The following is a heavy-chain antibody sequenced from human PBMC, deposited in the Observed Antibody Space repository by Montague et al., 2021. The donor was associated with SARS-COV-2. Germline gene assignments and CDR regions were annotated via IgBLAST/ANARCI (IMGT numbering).Heavy chain of an antibody. CDR3: ARRGSSVWGVTVSAELDY. CDR1: GGSISGYY. J-gene: IGHJ4*02. D-gene: IGHD3-10*01. V-gene: IGHV4-34*01. CDR2: INHSGST. Sequence: SETLSLTCAVYGGSISGYYWSWLRQPPEKGLEWIGEINHSGSTNNNPSFKSRVTISVDTPKNQFSLKLSSVTAADTAVYYCARRGSSVWGVTVSAELDYWGQGTLVTVSS.